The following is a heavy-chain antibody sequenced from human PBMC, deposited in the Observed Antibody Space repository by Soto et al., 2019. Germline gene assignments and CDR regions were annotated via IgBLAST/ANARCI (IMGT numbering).Heavy chain of an antibody. D-gene: IGHD5-12*01. J-gene: IGHJ6*03. CDR1: GGSISSSSYY. CDR3: ASPTYSGYDRYYYYYYMDV. CDR2: IYYSGST. V-gene: IGHV4-39*01. Sequence: SETLSLTCTVSGGSISSSSYYWRWIRQPPGKGLEWIGSIYYSGSTYYNPSLKSRVTISVDTSKNQFSLKLSSVTAADTAVYYCASPTYSGYDRYYYYYYMDVWGKGTTVTVSS.